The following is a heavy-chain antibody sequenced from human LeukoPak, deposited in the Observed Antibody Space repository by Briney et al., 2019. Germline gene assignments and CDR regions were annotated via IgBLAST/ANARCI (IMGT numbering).Heavy chain of an antibody. CDR3: ARLDVGYYDSSGYYFDY. Sequence: PSETLSLTCTVSGGSISSTSYYWGWIRQPPGKGLEWIGSIYYSGDTHYNPSLKSRVTISVDTSKNQFSLKLSSVTAADTAVYYCARLDVGYYDSSGYYFDYWGQGTLVTVSS. J-gene: IGHJ4*02. CDR2: IYYSGDT. D-gene: IGHD3-22*01. CDR1: GGSISSTSYY. V-gene: IGHV4-39*07.